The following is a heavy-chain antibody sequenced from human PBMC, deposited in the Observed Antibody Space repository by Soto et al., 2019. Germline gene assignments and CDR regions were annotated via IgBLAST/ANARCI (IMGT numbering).Heavy chain of an antibody. CDR2: IYYSGST. J-gene: IGHJ6*02. CDR3: ARKVSSSGTGHYYYYGMDV. D-gene: IGHD6-13*01. V-gene: IGHV4-39*01. CDR1: GGSISSSSYY. Sequence: SETLSLTCTVSGGSISSSSYYWGWIRQPPGKGLEWIGSIYYSGSTYYNPSLKSRVTISVDTSKNQFSLKLSSVTAAGTAVYYCARKVSSSGTGHYYYYGMDVWGQGTTVTVS.